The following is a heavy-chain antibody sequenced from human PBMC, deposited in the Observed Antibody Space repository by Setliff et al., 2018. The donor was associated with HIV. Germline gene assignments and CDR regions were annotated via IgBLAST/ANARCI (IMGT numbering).Heavy chain of an antibody. CDR1: GYTFTSYY. V-gene: IGHV1-46*04. J-gene: IGHJ3*02. CDR3: ARGTRVGANDAFDI. Sequence: ASVKVSCKASGYTFTSYYIHWVRQAPGQGLEWMGIINASGGSTTYAQKLQGRVTMTRDTSITTANMELSRLRSDDTAVYFCARGTRVGANDAFDIWGQGTMVTVSS. CDR2: INASGGST. D-gene: IGHD1-26*01.